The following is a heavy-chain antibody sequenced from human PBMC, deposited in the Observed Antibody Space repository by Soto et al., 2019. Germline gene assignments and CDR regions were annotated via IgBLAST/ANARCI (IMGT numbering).Heavy chain of an antibody. CDR1: GFTFDDYA. V-gene: IGHV3-9*01. J-gene: IGHJ5*02. D-gene: IGHD3-10*01. Sequence: LRLSCAASGFTFDDYAMHWVRQAPGKGLEWVSGISWNSGSIGYADSVKGRFTISRDNAKNSLYLQMNSLRAEDTALYYCAKDYGSGSHNWFDPWGQGTLVTVSS. CDR3: AKDYGSGSHNWFDP. CDR2: ISWNSGSI.